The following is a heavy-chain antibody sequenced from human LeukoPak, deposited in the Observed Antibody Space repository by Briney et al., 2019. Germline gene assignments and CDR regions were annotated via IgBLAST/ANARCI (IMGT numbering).Heavy chain of an antibody. CDR2: IKLDGGEN. J-gene: IGHJ3*02. V-gene: IGHV3-7*01. Sequence: GGSLRLSCAASGFTFSTYWMNWVRQAPGKGLEWVASIKLDGGENYYVDSVKGRFTISRDNAKNSLSLQMNSLRAEDTAVYYCARGRSGSGNYYHAAFDIWGQGTMVTVSS. D-gene: IGHD3-10*01. CDR3: ARGRSGSGNYYHAAFDI. CDR1: GFTFSTYW.